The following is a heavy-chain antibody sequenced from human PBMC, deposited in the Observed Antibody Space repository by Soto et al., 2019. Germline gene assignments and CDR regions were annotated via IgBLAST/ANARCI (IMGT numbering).Heavy chain of an antibody. J-gene: IGHJ4*02. CDR1: GYTFTSYG. Sequence: QVQLVQSGAEVKKPGASVKVSCKASGYTFTSYGISWVRQAPGQGLEWMGWISAYKGNTNYAQKLQGTFTMTTDTSTSTAYMELRSLISDATAVYYCASVAQAACTSHCYTSPYCGQGTLVTVSS. D-gene: IGHD2-2*02. V-gene: IGHV1-18*01. CDR3: ASVAQAACTSHCYTSPY. CDR2: ISAYKGNT.